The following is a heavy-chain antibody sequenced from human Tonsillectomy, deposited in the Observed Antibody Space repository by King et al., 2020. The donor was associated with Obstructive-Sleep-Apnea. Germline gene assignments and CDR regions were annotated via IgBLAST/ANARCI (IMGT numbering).Heavy chain of an antibody. CDR1: GFSLSSSGVG. V-gene: IGHV2-5*02. CDR3: AHSDLGTSSSSFDY. Sequence: TLKESGPPLVKPPQTLTLTCTFSGFSLSSSGVGVGWIRQPPGKALEWLALIYWDDDKRYCPSLKSRLTITKDTSKNQVVLTMTNMDPVDTATYYCAHSDLGTSSSSFDYWGQGTLVPVSS. D-gene: IGHD6-6*01. J-gene: IGHJ4*02. CDR2: IYWDDDK.